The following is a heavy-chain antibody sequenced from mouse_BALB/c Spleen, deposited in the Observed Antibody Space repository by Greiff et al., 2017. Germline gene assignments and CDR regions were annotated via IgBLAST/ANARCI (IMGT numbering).Heavy chain of an antibody. CDR1: GYTFTDYN. V-gene: IGHV1S29*02. CDR3: ARSGYGNYFDY. D-gene: IGHD2-1*01. CDR2: IYPYNGGT. Sequence: EVQLQQSGPELVKPGASVKISCKASGYTFTDYNMHWVKQSHGKSLEWIGYIYPYNGGTGYNQKFKSKATLTVDNSSSTAYMELRSLTSEDSAVYYCARSGYGNYFDYRGQGTTLTVSS. J-gene: IGHJ2*01.